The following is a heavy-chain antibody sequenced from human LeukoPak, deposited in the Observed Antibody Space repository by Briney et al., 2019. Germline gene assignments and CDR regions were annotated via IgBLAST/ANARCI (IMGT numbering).Heavy chain of an antibody. V-gene: IGHV3-23*01. CDR1: GFTFSSYA. CDR2: ISGSGGST. Sequence: GGSLRLSCSASGFTFSSYAMSWVRQAPGRGLEWVSAISGSGGSTYYADSVKGRFTISRDNSKNTLYLQMNSLRAEDTAVYYCAKGGYSYYFDYWGQGTLVTVSS. D-gene: IGHD5-12*01. CDR3: AKGGYSYYFDY. J-gene: IGHJ4*02.